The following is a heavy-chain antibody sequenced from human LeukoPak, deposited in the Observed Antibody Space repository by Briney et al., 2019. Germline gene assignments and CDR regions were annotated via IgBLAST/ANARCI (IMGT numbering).Heavy chain of an antibody. V-gene: IGHV3-48*03. CDR2: ISGSGSTI. Sequence: GGSLRLSCAASGFTFSSYEMNWVRQAPGRGLERVSYISGSGSTIHYAGSVKGRFTISRDNAKNSLYLQMNSLRAEDAAVYYCMRGAIVSSTIDYWGQGTLVTVSS. CDR1: GFTFSSYE. CDR3: MRGAIVSSTIDY. J-gene: IGHJ4*02. D-gene: IGHD5/OR15-5a*01.